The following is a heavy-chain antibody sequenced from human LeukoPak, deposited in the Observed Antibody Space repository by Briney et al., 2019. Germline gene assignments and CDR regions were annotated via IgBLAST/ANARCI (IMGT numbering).Heavy chain of an antibody. D-gene: IGHD3-16*01. Sequence: ASETLSLTCTVSGGSISSYYWNWIRQPPGKGLEWIGYISYCGSTNYHPSLKSRVTISVDTSKNQFSLRLSSVTAADTAVYYCARGGYYDPPRDYWGQGTLVTVSS. CDR2: ISYCGST. CDR3: ARGGYYDPPRDY. J-gene: IGHJ4*02. V-gene: IGHV4-59*01. CDR1: GGSISSYY.